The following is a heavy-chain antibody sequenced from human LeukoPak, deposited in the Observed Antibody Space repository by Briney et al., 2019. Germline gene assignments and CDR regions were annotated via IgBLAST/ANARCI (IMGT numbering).Heavy chain of an antibody. D-gene: IGHD5-12*01. J-gene: IGHJ4*02. V-gene: IGHV4-61*01. CDR1: GGSVSSGSYY. CDR3: ARAGIVATATNFDY. CDR2: SYYIGST. Sequence: SETLSLTCSVSGGSVSSGSYYWSWIRQPPGKGLEWIGYSYYIGSTKYNPSLKSRVTISVDTFKNQFSLKVSSATAADTAVYYCARAGIVATATNFDYWGQGTLVTVSS.